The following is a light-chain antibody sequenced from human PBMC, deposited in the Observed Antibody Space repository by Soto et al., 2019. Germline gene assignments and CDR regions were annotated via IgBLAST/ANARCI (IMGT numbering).Light chain of an antibody. Sequence: IVLSQSPGTLSLSQGERASLSCGASQSITSSFLAWYQQKPGQAPRLLIYGASTRATGIPARFSGSGSGTEFTLTISSLQSEDFAVYYCQQYNNWPWTFGQGTKVDIK. CDR2: GAS. CDR1: QSITSS. V-gene: IGKV3-15*01. CDR3: QQYNNWPWT. J-gene: IGKJ1*01.